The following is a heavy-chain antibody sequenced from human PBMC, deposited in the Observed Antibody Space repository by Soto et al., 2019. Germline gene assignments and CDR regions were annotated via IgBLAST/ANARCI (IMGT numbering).Heavy chain of an antibody. D-gene: IGHD2-8*01. J-gene: IGHJ6*02. CDR2: ISYDGSNK. Sequence: LRLSCAASGFTFSSYSMHWVRQAPGKGLEWVAVISYDGSNKYYADPVKGRFTISRDNSKNTQYLQMDSLRPDDTALYYCARGRISHRCLDVWGQGTTVTVSS. CDR1: GFTFSSYS. CDR3: ARGRISHRCLDV. V-gene: IGHV3-30-3*01.